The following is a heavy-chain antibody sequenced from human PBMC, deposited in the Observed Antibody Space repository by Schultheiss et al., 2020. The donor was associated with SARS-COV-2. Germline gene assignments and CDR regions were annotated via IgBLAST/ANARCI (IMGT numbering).Heavy chain of an antibody. CDR2: INPNSGGT. CDR1: GYTFSGYY. D-gene: IGHD4-17*01. V-gene: IGHV1-2*04. J-gene: IGHJ5*02. Sequence: ASVKVSCKASGYTFSGYYMHWVRQAPGQGLEWMGWINPNSGGTNYAQKFQGWVTMTRDRPITTAYMELSKLRSDDTALYYCANSTVTTFWFDPWGQGTLVTVSS. CDR3: ANSTVTTFWFDP.